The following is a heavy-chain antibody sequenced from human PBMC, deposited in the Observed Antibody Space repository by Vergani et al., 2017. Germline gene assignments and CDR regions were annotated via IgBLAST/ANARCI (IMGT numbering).Heavy chain of an antibody. D-gene: IGHD3-9*01. J-gene: IGHJ4*02. CDR3: AREPPLTGFFDY. CDR2: INPNSGGT. CDR1: GYTFTGYY. V-gene: IGHV1-2*02. Sequence: QVQLVQSGAEVKKPGASVKVSCKASGYTFTGYYIHWVRQAPGQGLEWMGWINPNSGGTNYAQKFQGRVTITRDTSTSTVYVEVTSLRSDDTAVYYCAREPPLTGFFDYWGQGTLVTVSS.